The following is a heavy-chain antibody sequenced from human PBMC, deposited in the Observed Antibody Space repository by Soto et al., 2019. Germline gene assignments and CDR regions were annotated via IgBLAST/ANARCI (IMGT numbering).Heavy chain of an antibody. CDR1: GGTFSSYA. CDR3: ARDGTAMLLGSFDY. D-gene: IGHD5-18*01. Sequence: SVKVSCKASGGTFSSYAISWVRQAPGQGLEWMGGIIPIFGTANYAQKFQGRVTITADESTSTAYMELSSLRSEDTAVYYCARDGTAMLLGSFDYWGQGTLVTVYS. J-gene: IGHJ4*02. CDR2: IIPIFGTA. V-gene: IGHV1-69*13.